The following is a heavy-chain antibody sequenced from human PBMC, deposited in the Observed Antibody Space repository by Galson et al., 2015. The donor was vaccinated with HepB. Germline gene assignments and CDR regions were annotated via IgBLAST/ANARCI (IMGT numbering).Heavy chain of an antibody. CDR1: GFTFSSYA. CDR2: ISGSGVNA. CDR3: AKYDPPISSGYYYGMDV. V-gene: IGHV3-23*01. D-gene: IGHD3-16*02. Sequence: SLRLSCADSGFTFSSYAMSWVRQAPGKGLEWVSGISGSGVNAYYADSVKGRFTISRDKFKNTLYLQMNSLRAEDTAVYYCAKYDPPISSGYYYGMDVWGQGTTGTVSS. J-gene: IGHJ6*02.